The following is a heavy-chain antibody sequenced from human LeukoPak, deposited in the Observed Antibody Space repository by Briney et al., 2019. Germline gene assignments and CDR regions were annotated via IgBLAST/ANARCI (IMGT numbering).Heavy chain of an antibody. Sequence: GGSLRLSCAASGFTFSTFAMSWVRQAPGKGLEWVSGISGSGGNTYYADSVKGRFTISRDNSKSTLYLHMNSLRAEDTAVYYCAKDAASRPGDYWGQGTLVTVSS. CDR2: ISGSGGNT. V-gene: IGHV3-23*01. D-gene: IGHD6-13*01. CDR1: GFTFSTFA. J-gene: IGHJ4*02. CDR3: AKDAASRPGDY.